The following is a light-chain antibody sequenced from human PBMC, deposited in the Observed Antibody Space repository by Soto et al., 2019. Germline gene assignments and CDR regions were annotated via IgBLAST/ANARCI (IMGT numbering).Light chain of an antibody. V-gene: IGKV3-15*01. CDR2: RTS. CDR1: HSINSN. J-gene: IGKJ3*01. CDR3: QKYSSSPFT. Sequence: EMVLTQSPAILSVSPGERVTLSCRASHSINSNLAWYQQKPGQPPRLLMFRTSTRATGIPDRFSGSGSGTEFNLTISSLQSEDFAVYYCQKYSSSPFTFGPGTKVDIK.